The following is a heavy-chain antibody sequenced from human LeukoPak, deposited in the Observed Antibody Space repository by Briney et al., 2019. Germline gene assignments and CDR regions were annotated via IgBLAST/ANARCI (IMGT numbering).Heavy chain of an antibody. D-gene: IGHD6-19*01. CDR1: GGSFSGYY. J-gene: IGHJ4*02. Sequence: PSETLSLTCAVYGGSFSGYYWSWIRQPPGKGLEWIGEINHSGSTNYNPSLKSRVTTSVDTSKNQFSLKLSSVTAADTAVYYCARGSGWYFPDYWGQGTLVTVSS. V-gene: IGHV4-34*01. CDR3: ARGSGWYFPDY. CDR2: INHSGST.